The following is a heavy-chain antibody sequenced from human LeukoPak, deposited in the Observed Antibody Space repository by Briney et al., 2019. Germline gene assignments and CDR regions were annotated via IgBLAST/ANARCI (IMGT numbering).Heavy chain of an antibody. J-gene: IGHJ4*02. V-gene: IGHV3-64*01. Sequence: GGSLRLSCAASGFTLNSYPMHWVRQAPGKGLEYVSAISRNGGSTYYANSVKGRFTISRDNSKNTLYLQMDSLKSEDMAVYYCARGALYCGGDCYSPSDYWGQGTLVTVSS. CDR2: ISRNGGST. D-gene: IGHD2-21*02. CDR3: ARGALYCGGDCYSPSDY. CDR1: GFTLNSYP.